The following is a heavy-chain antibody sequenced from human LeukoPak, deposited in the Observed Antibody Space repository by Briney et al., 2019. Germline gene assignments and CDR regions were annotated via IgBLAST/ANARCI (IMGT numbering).Heavy chain of an antibody. D-gene: IGHD3-3*01. V-gene: IGHV3-7*01. Sequence: GGSLRLSCAASGFTFSSYWMSWVRQAPGKGLEWVANIKQDGSEKYYVDSVKGRFTISRDNAKNSLYLQMNSLRAEGTAVYYCARGPTYYDFWSGYYMFYYYMDVWGKGTTVTVSS. J-gene: IGHJ6*03. CDR3: ARGPTYYDFWSGYYMFYYYMDV. CDR1: GFTFSSYW. CDR2: IKQDGSEK.